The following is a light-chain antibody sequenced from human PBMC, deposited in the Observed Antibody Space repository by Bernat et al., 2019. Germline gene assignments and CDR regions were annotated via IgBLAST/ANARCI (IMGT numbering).Light chain of an antibody. V-gene: IGLV6-57*04. CDR3: QSMRV. J-gene: IGLJ3*02. Sequence: NFMLTQPHSVLESPGKTVTISCTRSSGSIASNYVQWYQQRPGSAPTTVIYEDNQRPSGVPDRFSGSIDSSSNSASLTISGLKTEDEADYYCQSMRVFGGGTKLTVL. CDR1: SGSIASNY. CDR2: EDN.